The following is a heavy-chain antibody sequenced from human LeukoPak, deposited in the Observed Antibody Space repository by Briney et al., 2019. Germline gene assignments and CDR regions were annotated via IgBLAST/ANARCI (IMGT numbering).Heavy chain of an antibody. V-gene: IGHV1-2*02. CDR3: ARGQYRYAVDY. Sequence: ASVKVSCKASGYTFTSYDISWVRQAPGQGLECMGWINPNSGDTTFAQKFQDRGTMTRDTSISTAYMELSSLTSDDTAVYYCARGQYRYAVDYWGQGTLVTVSS. J-gene: IGHJ4*02. CDR2: INPNSGDT. D-gene: IGHD5-18*01. CDR1: GYTFTSYD.